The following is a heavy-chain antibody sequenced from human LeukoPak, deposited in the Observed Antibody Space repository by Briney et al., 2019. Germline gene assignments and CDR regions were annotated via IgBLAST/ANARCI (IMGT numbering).Heavy chain of an antibody. CDR3: ARDRGGVYCSSTSCYEGDAFDI. D-gene: IGHD2-2*01. V-gene: IGHV3-74*01. CDR1: GSTFSSYW. CDR2: INSDGSST. J-gene: IGHJ3*02. Sequence: GGSLRLSCEASGSTFSSYWMHWVRQVPGKGLVWVSRINSDGSSTSYADSVKGRFTISRDNAKNTLYLQMNSLRAEDTAVYYCARDRGGVYCSSTSCYEGDAFDIWGQGTMVTVSS.